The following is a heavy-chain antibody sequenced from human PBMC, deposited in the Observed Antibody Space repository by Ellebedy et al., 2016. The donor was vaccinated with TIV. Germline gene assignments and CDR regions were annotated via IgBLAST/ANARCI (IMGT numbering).Heavy chain of an antibody. V-gene: IGHV3-7*01. CDR1: GFFFSRYW. D-gene: IGHD3-22*01. Sequence: GESLKISCAASGFFFSRYWMTWVRQAPGKGLEWVASIKEDGSFKHYVDSVKGRFTISRDNSKNTLYLEMNSLRVEDTAVFYCARAYYYDSIRRFDPWGQGTLVTVSS. CDR2: IKEDGSFK. CDR3: ARAYYYDSIRRFDP. J-gene: IGHJ5*02.